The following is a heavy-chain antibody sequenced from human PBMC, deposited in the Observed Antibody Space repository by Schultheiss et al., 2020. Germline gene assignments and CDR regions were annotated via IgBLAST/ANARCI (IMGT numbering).Heavy chain of an antibody. J-gene: IGHJ4*02. Sequence: SETLSLTCTVSGGSISSGYYYWSWNRQPPGKGLEWIGYSYYSGSTYYNPSLKSRVTISVDTSKNQFSLKLSSVTAADTAVYYCARGDIVLMVYAPQYDYWGRGTLVNVYS. CDR1: GGSISSGYYY. CDR3: ARGDIVLMVYAPQYDY. V-gene: IGHV4-30-4*01. CDR2: SYYSGST. D-gene: IGHD2-8*01.